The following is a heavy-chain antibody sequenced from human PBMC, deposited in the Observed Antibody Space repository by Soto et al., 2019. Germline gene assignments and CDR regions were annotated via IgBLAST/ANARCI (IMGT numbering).Heavy chain of an antibody. CDR3: ARDPSRVYGEPWFDP. D-gene: IGHD4-17*01. Sequence: GGSLRLSCAASGFTFSNYAMSWARQAPGKGLEWVSSISSSSSYIYYADSVKGRFTISRDNAKNSLYLQMNSLRAEDTAVYYCARDPSRVYGEPWFDPWGQGTLVTVSS. J-gene: IGHJ5*02. V-gene: IGHV3-21*01. CDR2: ISSSSSYI. CDR1: GFTFSNYA.